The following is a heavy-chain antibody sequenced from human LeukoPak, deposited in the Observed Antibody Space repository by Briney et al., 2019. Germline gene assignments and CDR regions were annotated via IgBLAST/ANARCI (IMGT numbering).Heavy chain of an antibody. D-gene: IGHD3-22*01. CDR1: GGSISSGGYY. CDR2: IYYSGST. Sequence: SETLSLTRTVSGGSISSGGYYWSWIRQHPGKGLEWIGYIYYSGSTYYNPSLKSRVTISVDTSKNQFSLKLSSVTAADTAVYYCASMIVVVTTTDYYYYGMDVWGQGTTVTVSS. V-gene: IGHV4-31*03. J-gene: IGHJ6*02. CDR3: ASMIVVVTTTDYYYYGMDV.